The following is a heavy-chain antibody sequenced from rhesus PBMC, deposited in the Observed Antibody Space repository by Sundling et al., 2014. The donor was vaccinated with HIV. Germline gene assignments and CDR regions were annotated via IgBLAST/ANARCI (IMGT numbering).Heavy chain of an antibody. CDR3: AREGSRWRSSGWYFDL. D-gene: IGHD2-15*01. CDR1: GGSINTNF. J-gene: IGHJ2*01. V-gene: IGHV4-173*01. CDR2: GSGRGGNT. Sequence: QVQLQESGPRTGEVFGDPCPLTCAVSGGSINTNFWSWIRQPPGKGLEWIGRGSGRGGNTDYNPSLKSRVTISTDMSKNQFSLKLTSLTAADTAMYYCAREGSRWRSSGWYFDLWGPGTPVTISS.